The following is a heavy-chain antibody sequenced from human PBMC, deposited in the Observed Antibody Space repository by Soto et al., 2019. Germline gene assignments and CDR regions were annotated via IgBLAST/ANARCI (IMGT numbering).Heavy chain of an antibody. V-gene: IGHV3-15*07. Sequence: SVSHAWMNWVRRAPGKGLEWVGRIKSKTDGGTTDYAAPVKGRFTISRDDSKNTLYLQMNSLKTEDTAVYYCTTRRLRGWGGQGTLVTVSS. J-gene: IGHJ4*02. CDR2: IKSKTDGGTT. CDR1: SVSHAW. CDR3: TTRRLRGW. D-gene: IGHD5-12*01.